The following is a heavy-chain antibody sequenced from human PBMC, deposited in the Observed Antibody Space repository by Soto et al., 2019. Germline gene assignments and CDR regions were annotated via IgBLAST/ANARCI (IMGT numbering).Heavy chain of an antibody. J-gene: IGHJ6*02. CDR3: ARCKDFWSGYSRGGMDV. V-gene: IGHV1-18*01. CDR2: ISVYNGNT. D-gene: IGHD3-3*01. CDR1: GYTFTTYG. Sequence: QVLLVQSGAEVKEPGASVRVSCKASGYTFTTYGIAWVRQATGQGPEWMGWISVYNGNTNSAEKHRGRVTMTTDTYTNTACMGLRSLRSDDTAVYYCARCKDFWSGYSRGGMDVWGQGTTVTVSS.